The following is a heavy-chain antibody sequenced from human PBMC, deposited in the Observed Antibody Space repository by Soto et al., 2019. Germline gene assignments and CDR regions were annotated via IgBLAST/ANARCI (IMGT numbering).Heavy chain of an antibody. CDR3: VASLAASGINWLDP. V-gene: IGHV4-4*07. J-gene: IGHJ5*02. CDR1: GGSISEKY. Sequence: QLQLQESGPGLVKASETLSLTCIVSGGSISEKYWNWVRQPPGKGLEWIGLIFANGHTDYNPSLKSRVTMSVDASKHQFSLRLTSMTAADTAVYYCVASLAASGINWLDPLGRGTLVTVSS. CDR2: IFANGHT. D-gene: IGHD6-13*01.